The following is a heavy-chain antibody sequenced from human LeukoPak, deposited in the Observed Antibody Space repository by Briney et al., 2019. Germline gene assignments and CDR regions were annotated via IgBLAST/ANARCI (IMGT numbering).Heavy chain of an antibody. D-gene: IGHD6-6*01. Sequence: SVKVSCKASGYTFTSYAISWVRQAPGQGLEWMGRIIPILGIANYAQKFQGRVTITADKSTSTAYMELSSLRSENTAVYYWARDNNIAPRDIAYNCSAPWGQGPLVTVSS. J-gene: IGHJ5*02. CDR3: ARDNNIAPRDIAYNCSAP. CDR1: GYTFTSYA. V-gene: IGHV1-69*04. CDR2: IIPILGIA.